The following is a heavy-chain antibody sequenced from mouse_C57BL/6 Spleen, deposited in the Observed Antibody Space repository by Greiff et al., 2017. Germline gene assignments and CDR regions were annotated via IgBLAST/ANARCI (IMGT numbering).Heavy chain of an antibody. J-gene: IGHJ4*01. D-gene: IGHD2-4*01. V-gene: IGHV1S12*01. CDR3: ARWGYDYDGAMDY. Sequence: QVQLQQSGAELVKPGASVKLSCTASGFNIKDYYMHWVKQRTEQGLEWIGYICPRDGSTKYNEKFKGKATLTADKSSSTAYLQLNSLTSEDSAVYFCARWGYDYDGAMDYWGQGTSVTVSS. CDR1: GFNIKDYY. CDR2: ICPRDGST.